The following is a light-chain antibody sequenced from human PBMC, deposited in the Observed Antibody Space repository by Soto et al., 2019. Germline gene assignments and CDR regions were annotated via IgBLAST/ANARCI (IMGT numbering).Light chain of an antibody. CDR3: SSEACTLKWV. Sequence: QSVLTQPPSASGSPGQSVTISCTGTSSDVGDYNFVSWYQQHPGKAPKLMIYEVTKRPSRVPDGFSGPKSGNTASLTVSGLQAEDEADYYCSSEACTLKWVFGGGTKLTVL. J-gene: IGLJ3*02. V-gene: IGLV2-8*01. CDR2: EVT. CDR1: SSDVGDYNF.